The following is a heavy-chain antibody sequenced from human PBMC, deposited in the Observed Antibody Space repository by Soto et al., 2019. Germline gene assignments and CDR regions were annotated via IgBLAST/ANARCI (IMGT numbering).Heavy chain of an antibody. D-gene: IGHD6-19*01. CDR1: GFTFSNYA. J-gene: IGHJ4*02. CDR2: ISASGRDT. V-gene: IGHV3-23*01. Sequence: ASGFTFSNYAMSWVRQAPGKGLEWVSGISASGRDTYYADSVKDRFTISRDSSKNTLYLQMNSLRAEDTAMYYCAKGKTSGWYYFDSWGQGTRVTVSS. CDR3: AKGKTSGWYYFDS.